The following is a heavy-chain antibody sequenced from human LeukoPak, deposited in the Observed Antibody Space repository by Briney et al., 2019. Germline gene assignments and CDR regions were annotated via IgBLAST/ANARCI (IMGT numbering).Heavy chain of an antibody. V-gene: IGHV4-34*01. Sequence: SETLSLTCAVYAGSFSGHYWSWILQPPGKGQEWIGEINHSGSTNYNPSLKSRVIISVDTSKNQFSLKLSSVTAADTAVYYCARGRYCSGGSCLPGDYWGQGTLVTVSS. CDR2: INHSGST. CDR3: ARGRYCSGGSCLPGDY. J-gene: IGHJ4*02. D-gene: IGHD2-15*01. CDR1: AGSFSGHY.